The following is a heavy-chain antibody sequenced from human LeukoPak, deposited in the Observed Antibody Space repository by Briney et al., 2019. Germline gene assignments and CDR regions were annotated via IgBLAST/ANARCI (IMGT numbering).Heavy chain of an antibody. D-gene: IGHD3-16*01. V-gene: IGHV3-23*01. J-gene: IGHJ2*01. Sequence: PGGSLRLSCAASGYTFYNYAMTWVRQAPGKGLEWVSSISHDGASTHYADSVKGRFTISRDNSKNTLFLQMDSLRAEDTAVYFCAKYRSGQLWLLGWYFDFWGRGTLVSVSS. CDR2: ISHDGAST. CDR3: AKYRSGQLWLLGWYFDF. CDR1: GYTFYNYA.